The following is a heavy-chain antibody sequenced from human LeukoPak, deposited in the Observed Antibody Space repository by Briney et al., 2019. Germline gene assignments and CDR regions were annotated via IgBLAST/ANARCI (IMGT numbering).Heavy chain of an antibody. D-gene: IGHD3-22*01. CDR3: AKAASSGYYGDAFDI. CDR2: ISWNSGSI. J-gene: IGHJ3*02. V-gene: IGHV3-9*01. Sequence: PGRSLRLSCAASGFTFDDYAMHWVRQAPGKGLEWVSGISWNSGSIGYADSVKGRFTISRDNAKNSLYLQMNSLRAEDTALYYCAKAASSGYYGDAFDIWGQGTMVTVSS. CDR1: GFTFDDYA.